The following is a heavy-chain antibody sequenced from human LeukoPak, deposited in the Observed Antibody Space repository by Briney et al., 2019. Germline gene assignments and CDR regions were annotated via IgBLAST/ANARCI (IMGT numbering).Heavy chain of an antibody. D-gene: IGHD3-22*01. CDR3: AKVPFSSGYYYLRIPDYYFDY. J-gene: IGHJ4*02. V-gene: IGHV3-23*01. Sequence: GGSLRLSCAASGFTFSSYAMSWVRQAPGKGLEWVSAISGSGGSTYYADSVKGRFTISRDNSKNTLYLQMNSLRAEDTAVYYCAKVPFSSGYYYLRIPDYYFDYWGQGTLVTVSS. CDR1: GFTFSSYA. CDR2: ISGSGGST.